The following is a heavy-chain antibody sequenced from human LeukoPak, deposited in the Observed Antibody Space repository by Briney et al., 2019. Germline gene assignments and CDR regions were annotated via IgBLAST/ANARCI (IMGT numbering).Heavy chain of an antibody. CDR3: ARDSNDAFDI. Sequence: SETLSLTCTVSGYSISSGYYWGWIRQPPGKGLEWIGSIYHSGSTYYNPSLKSRVTISVDTSKNQFSLKLSSVTAADTAVYYCARDSNDAFDIWGQGTMVTVSS. V-gene: IGHV4-38-2*02. CDR2: IYHSGST. CDR1: GYSISSGYY. J-gene: IGHJ3*02.